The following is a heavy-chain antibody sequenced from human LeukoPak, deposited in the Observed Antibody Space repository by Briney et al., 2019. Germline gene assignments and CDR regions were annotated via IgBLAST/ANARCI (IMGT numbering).Heavy chain of an antibody. CDR1: GGSISSYY. CDR3: AGSFDGRWDH. CDR2: IYYSGST. D-gene: IGHD3-9*01. V-gene: IGHV4-59*01. J-gene: IGHJ4*02. Sequence: PSETLSLTCTVSGGSISSYYWSWIRQPPGKGLEWIGYIYYSGSTNYNPSLKSRVTISVDTSKNQFSLKLSSVTAADTAVYYCAGSFDGRWDHWGQGTLVTVSS.